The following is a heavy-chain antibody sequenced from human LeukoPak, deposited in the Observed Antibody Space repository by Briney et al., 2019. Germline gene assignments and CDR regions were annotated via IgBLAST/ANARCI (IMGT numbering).Heavy chain of an antibody. CDR1: GYTFTGYY. V-gene: IGHV1-2*02. J-gene: IGHJ5*02. CDR3: ARDGGSCYSCVWFDP. Sequence: ASVKVSCKASGYTFTGYYIHWVRQAPGQGLEWMGWINPNSGGTNYAQKFQARVTMTRDTSISTAYMELSRLRSDDTAVYYCARDGGSCYSCVWFDPWGQGTLVTVSS. D-gene: IGHD2-15*01. CDR2: INPNSGGT.